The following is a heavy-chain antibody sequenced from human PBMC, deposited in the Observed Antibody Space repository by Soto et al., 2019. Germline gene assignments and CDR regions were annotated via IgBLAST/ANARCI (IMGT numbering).Heavy chain of an antibody. V-gene: IGHV4-39*01. Sequence: PSETLSLTCTVSGGSISSGNHYGGWIRQPPGKGLEWIGCIYYTGSTYYNMSLKSRGTISVDTSKNHFSLKLHSVTAADTAVYYCAMSSLPERRAYNLVDPCAQGTLVTVS. J-gene: IGHJ5*02. CDR2: IYYTGST. D-gene: IGHD2-2*01. CDR1: GGSISSGNHY. CDR3: AMSSLPERRAYNLVDP.